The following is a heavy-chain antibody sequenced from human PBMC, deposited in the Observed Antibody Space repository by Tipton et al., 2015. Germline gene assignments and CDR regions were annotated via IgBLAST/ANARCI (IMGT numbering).Heavy chain of an antibody. D-gene: IGHD2-15*01. CDR2: IYYSGST. V-gene: IGHV4-31*03. Sequence: GLVKPSETLSLTCTVSGGSISSSPYYWSWIRPHTGKGLEWIGYIYYSGSTYYNPSLKSRVTISADTSKNQFSLKLSSVTAADTAVYYCARVASTRSSGYYYDMDVWGQGTTVTVSS. CDR1: GGSISSSPYY. J-gene: IGHJ6*02. CDR3: ARVASTRSSGYYYDMDV.